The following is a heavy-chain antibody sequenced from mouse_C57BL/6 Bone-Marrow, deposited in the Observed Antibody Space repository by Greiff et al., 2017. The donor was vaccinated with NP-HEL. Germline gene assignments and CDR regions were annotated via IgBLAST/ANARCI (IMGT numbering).Heavy chain of an antibody. D-gene: IGHD1-1*01. J-gene: IGHJ2*01. Sequence: EVQLQQSGPELVKPGASVKISCKASGYSFTDYNMNWVKQSNGKSLEWIGVINPNYGTTSYNQKFKGKATLTVDQSSSTAYMQLNSLTSEDSAVYYCASLLLLRFPYYFDYWGQGTTLTVSS. CDR1: GYSFTDYN. CDR3: ASLLLLRFPYYFDY. CDR2: INPNYGTT. V-gene: IGHV1-39*01.